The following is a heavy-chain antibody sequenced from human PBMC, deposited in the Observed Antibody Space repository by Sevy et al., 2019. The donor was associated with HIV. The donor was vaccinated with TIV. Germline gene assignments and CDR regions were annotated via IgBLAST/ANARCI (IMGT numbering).Heavy chain of an antibody. CDR3: AKRESTYYYDSSGYGDAFDI. CDR1: GFTFRSHG. J-gene: IGHJ3*02. V-gene: IGHV3-30*18. CDR2: LSKGGNNK. Sequence: GFLKLSCSASGFTFRSHGNPWVRPAPGKGLEGGAGLSKGGNNKYYADSVKGRFTISRDNSKNTLYLQMNSLRAEDTAVYYCAKRESTYYYDSSGYGDAFDIWGQGTMVTVSS. D-gene: IGHD3-22*01.